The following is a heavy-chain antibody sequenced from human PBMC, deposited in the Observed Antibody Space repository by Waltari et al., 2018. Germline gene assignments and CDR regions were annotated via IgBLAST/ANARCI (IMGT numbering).Heavy chain of an antibody. J-gene: IGHJ4*02. CDR2: IRSKPYGETT. D-gene: IGHD6-19*01. V-gene: IGHV3-49*04. Sequence: EGQLVASGGGLVQPGRSLSLSCKGSGFTLSVCDLSWVRQAPGKGLEWVAFIRSKPYGETTEYAASVRGRFTISRDDSENFAYLEMNSLKSEDTALYYCTSGRWLANFDDWGQGALVTVSS. CDR1: GFTLSVCD. CDR3: TSGRWLANFDD.